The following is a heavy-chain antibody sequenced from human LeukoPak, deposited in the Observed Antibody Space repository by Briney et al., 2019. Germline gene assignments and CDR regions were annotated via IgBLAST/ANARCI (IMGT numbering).Heavy chain of an antibody. CDR1: GGSVSSTTYF. J-gene: IGHJ4*02. Sequence: PSETLSLTCTVSGGSVSSTTYFWSWIRQPPGKGLEWIASINYSGSTYYNPSLKSRVTISVDTSENQFSLKLSSVTAADTAVYYCARYVVYGSGKYYFDYWGQGALVTVSS. CDR2: INYSGST. V-gene: IGHV4-39*01. D-gene: IGHD3-10*01. CDR3: ARYVVYGSGKYYFDY.